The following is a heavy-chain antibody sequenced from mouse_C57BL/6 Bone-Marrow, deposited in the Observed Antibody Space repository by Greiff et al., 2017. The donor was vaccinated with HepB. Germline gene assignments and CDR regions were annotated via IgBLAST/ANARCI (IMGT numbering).Heavy chain of an antibody. D-gene: IGHD1-1*01. CDR3: TGREPVVYWYFDV. V-gene: IGHV1-5*01. CDR1: GYTFTSYW. J-gene: IGHJ1*03. CDR2: IYPGNSDT. Sequence: VHVKQSGTVLARPGASVKMSCKTSGYTFTSYWMHWVKQRPGQGLEWIGAIYPGNSDTSYNQKFKGKAKLTAVTSASTAYMELSSLTNEDSAVYYCTGREPVVYWYFDVWGTGTTVTVSS.